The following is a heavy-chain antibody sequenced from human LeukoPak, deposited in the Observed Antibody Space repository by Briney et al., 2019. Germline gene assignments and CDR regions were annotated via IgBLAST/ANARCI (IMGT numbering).Heavy chain of an antibody. CDR2: IKQDGSEK. V-gene: IGHV3-7*01. CDR3: ARDFWGSDY. D-gene: IGHD3-16*01. J-gene: IGHJ4*02. Sequence: GGSLRLSCAASGFIFSNFGMSWVRQAPGKGLEWVANIKQDGSEKYYVDSVKGRFTISRDNAKNSLYLQMNSLRAEDTAVYYCARDFWGSDYWGQGTLVTVSS. CDR1: GFIFSNFG.